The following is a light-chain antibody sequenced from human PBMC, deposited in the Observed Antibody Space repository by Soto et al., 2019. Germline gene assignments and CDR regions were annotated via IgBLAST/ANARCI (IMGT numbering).Light chain of an antibody. J-gene: IGLJ1*01. CDR1: SSDVGGYNY. CDR3: SSYAVSSNV. CDR2: EVN. Sequence: QSVLTQPPSASGSPGQSVAISCTGTSSDVGGYNYVSWYQQHPGKAPKLMIYEVNKRPSGVPDRFSGSKSGNTASLTVSGIQAEDESDYYFSSYAVSSNVFRTGTKLTVL. V-gene: IGLV2-8*01.